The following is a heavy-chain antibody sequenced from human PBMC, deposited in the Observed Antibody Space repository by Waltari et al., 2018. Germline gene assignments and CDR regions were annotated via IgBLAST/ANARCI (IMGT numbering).Heavy chain of an antibody. J-gene: IGHJ5*02. CDR2: ISSSGSTI. V-gene: IGHV3-48*03. D-gene: IGHD3-3*01. CDR3: ARADYDFWSGHNWFDP. CDR1: GFTFSSYE. Sequence: EVQLVESGGGLVQPGGSLRLSCAASGFTFSSYEMNWVHQAPGKGLEWVSYISSSGSTIYYADSVKGRFTISRDNAKNSLYLQMNSLRAEDTAVYYCARADYDFWSGHNWFDPWGQGTLVTVSS.